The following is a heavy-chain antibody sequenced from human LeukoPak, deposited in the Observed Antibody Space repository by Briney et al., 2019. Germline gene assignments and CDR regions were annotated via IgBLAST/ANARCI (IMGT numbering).Heavy chain of an antibody. J-gene: IGHJ6*02. D-gene: IGHD5-12*01. CDR1: GYTLTELS. V-gene: IGHV1-24*01. CDR3: ARDKNVEYSGYFYYYYGMDV. CDR2: FDPEDGET. Sequence: GASVKVSCKVSGYTLTELSMHWVRQAPGKGLEWMGGFDPEDGETIYAQKFQGRVTMTRDTSTSTVYMELSSLRSEDTAVYYCARDKNVEYSGYFYYYYGMDVWGQGTTVTVSS.